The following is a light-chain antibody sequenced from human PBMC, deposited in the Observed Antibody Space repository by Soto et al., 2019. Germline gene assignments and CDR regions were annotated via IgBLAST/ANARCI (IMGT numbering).Light chain of an antibody. CDR3: QQRSNWPIT. Sequence: EIVLTQSPATLSVFPGERATLSCRASQSVRNNYLAWYQQKPGQAPRLLIYDASNRATGIPARFSGSGSGTDFTLTISSLEPEDFAVYYCQQRSNWPITFGQGTRLEIK. J-gene: IGKJ5*01. CDR2: DAS. V-gene: IGKV3-11*01. CDR1: QSVRNNY.